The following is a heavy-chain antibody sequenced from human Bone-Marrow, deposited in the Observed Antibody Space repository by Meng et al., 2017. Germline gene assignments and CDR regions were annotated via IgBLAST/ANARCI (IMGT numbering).Heavy chain of an antibody. D-gene: IGHD5-18*01. CDR3: ARGSWLQLWLQDY. CDR2: INHSGST. J-gene: IGHJ4*02. CDR1: GGSFSGYY. Sequence: QVQLPHGGAGLFKPSETLSLTCAVYGGSFSGYYWSWIRQPPGKGLEWIGEINHSGSTNYNPSLKSRVTISVDTSKNQFSLKLSSVTAADTAVYYCARGSWLQLWLQDYWGQGTLVTVSS. V-gene: IGHV4-34*01.